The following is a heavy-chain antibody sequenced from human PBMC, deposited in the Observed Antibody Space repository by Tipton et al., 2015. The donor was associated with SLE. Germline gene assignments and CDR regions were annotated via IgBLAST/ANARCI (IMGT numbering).Heavy chain of an antibody. V-gene: IGHV4-39*02. D-gene: IGHD6-13*01. J-gene: IGHJ2*01. CDR2: IDHSGVT. CDR1: GASFSSETYL. CDR3: TRAEFSSNWYMYWHFDL. Sequence: TLSLTCTVSGASFSSETYLWGWIRQPPGKGLEWIGDIDHSGVTHYNPSLKSRVTISRDTSGNQFSLNLSSVTASDTAVYFCTRAEFSSNWYMYWHFDLWGRGTLVTVSS.